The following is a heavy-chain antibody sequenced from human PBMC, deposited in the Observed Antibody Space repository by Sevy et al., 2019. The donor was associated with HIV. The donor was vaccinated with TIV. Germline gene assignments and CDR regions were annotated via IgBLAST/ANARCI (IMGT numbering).Heavy chain of an antibody. CDR2: IYPGDSDT. J-gene: IGHJ5*02. CDR1: GYSFTSYW. V-gene: IGHV5-51*01. D-gene: IGHD3-22*01. CDR3: ARQPYYYDSSGYYMGNNWFDP. Sequence: GESLKISCKGSGYSFTSYWIGWVRQMPGKGLEWMGIIYPGDSDTRYSRSFQGQVTISADKSISTAYLQWSSLKASDTAMYYCARQPYYYDSSGYYMGNNWFDPWGQGTLVTVSS.